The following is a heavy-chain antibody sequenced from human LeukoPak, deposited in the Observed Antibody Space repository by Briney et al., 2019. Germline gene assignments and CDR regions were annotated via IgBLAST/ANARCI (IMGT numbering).Heavy chain of an antibody. Sequence: ASVKVSCKASGYSFTVYDINWVRQATGQGLEWMGWMNPNNGNTGYAQRFQGRVTMTRDTATSTAYMELSSLKFEDTAVYYCARPTGRPSNYYSMDVWGKGTTVAVSS. CDR3: ARPTGRPSNYYSMDV. J-gene: IGHJ6*03. CDR2: MNPNNGNT. V-gene: IGHV1-8*01. CDR1: GYSFTVYD. D-gene: IGHD1-26*01.